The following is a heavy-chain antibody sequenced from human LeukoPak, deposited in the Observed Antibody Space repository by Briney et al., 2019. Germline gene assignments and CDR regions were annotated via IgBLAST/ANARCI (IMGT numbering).Heavy chain of an antibody. CDR2: ISSSASTI. V-gene: IGHV3-11*04. CDR1: GFTVSSNY. Sequence: GGSLRLSCAASGFTVSSNYMSWVRQAPGKGLEWVSYISSSASTIYYADSVKGRFTISRDNAKNSLYLQMNSLRAEDTAVYYCARGRSRGDYWGQGTLVTVSS. J-gene: IGHJ4*02. D-gene: IGHD6-13*01. CDR3: ARGRSRGDY.